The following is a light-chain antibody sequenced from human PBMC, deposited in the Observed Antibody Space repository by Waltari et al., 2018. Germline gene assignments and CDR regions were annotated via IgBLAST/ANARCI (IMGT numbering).Light chain of an antibody. CDR3: QQRFNWPPTYT. CDR1: QSVSRY. Sequence: EIVLTQSPATLSLPPGERATLYCRASQSVSRYLAWYQQKPGQAPRLLIYDASNRATGIPARFSGSGSGTDFTLTISSLEPEDFAVYYCQQRFNWPPTYTFGQGTKLEIK. V-gene: IGKV3-11*01. CDR2: DAS. J-gene: IGKJ2*01.